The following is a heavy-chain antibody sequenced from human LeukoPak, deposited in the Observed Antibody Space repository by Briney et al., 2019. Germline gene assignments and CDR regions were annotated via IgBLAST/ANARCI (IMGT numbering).Heavy chain of an antibody. CDR1: GSPLISYA. CDR2: FIPIFGTA. D-gene: IGHD1-26*01. CDR3: ARVVSGTERAGFDY. J-gene: IGHJ4*02. Sequence: ASVKFSCKLSGSPLISYAISWVRQAPGQGLEWMGGFIPIFGTANYAQKFQGRVTITADESTSTAYMELSRLRSEDTAVYYCARVVSGTERAGFDYWGQGTLVTVSS. V-gene: IGHV1-69*13.